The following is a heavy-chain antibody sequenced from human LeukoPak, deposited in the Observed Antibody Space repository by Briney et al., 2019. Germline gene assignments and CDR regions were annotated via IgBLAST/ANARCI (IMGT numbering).Heavy chain of an antibody. D-gene: IGHD3-10*01. V-gene: IGHV3-11*06. CDR1: GFTFSDSY. CDR3: ARGYGAGSYEGAY. J-gene: IGHJ4*02. Sequence: GGSLRLSCAASGFTFSDSYMSWIRQAPGKGLEWLSYISPSSSDTHYADSVKGRFTISRDNAKNTLYLQMNSLRAEDTAVYYCARGYGAGSYEGAYWGQGTLVTVSS. CDR2: ISPSSSDT.